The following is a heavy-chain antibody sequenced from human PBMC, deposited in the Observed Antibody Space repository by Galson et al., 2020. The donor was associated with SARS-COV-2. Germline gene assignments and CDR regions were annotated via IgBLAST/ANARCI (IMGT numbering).Heavy chain of an antibody. CDR2: ISKSGDET. CDR1: GSTFSGYS. D-gene: IGHD1-26*01. J-gene: IGHJ4*02. V-gene: IGHV3-48*01. Sequence: PGGSLRLSCVASGSTFSGYSPHWVRQAPGKGLEWISCISKSGDETFYAGSVKGRFIMSRDNDENSLTLQMNSLRVEDTGVYFCARESIDPSGSGLGFDLWGQGTPVTVSS. CDR3: ARESIDPSGSGLGFDL.